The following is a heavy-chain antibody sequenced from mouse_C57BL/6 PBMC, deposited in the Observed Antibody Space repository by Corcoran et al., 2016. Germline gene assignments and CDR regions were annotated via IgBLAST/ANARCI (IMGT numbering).Heavy chain of an antibody. CDR2: INPNNGGT. V-gene: IGHV1-26*01. CDR3: ARYYGSSSYYAMDY. Sequence: EVQLQQSGPELVKPGASVKISCKASGYTFTDYYMNWVKQSHGKSLEWIGDINPNNGGTSYNQKFKGKATLTVDKSSSTAYMELRSLTSADSAVYYCARYYGSSSYYAMDYWGQGTSVTVSS. CDR1: GYTFTDYY. D-gene: IGHD1-1*01. J-gene: IGHJ4*01.